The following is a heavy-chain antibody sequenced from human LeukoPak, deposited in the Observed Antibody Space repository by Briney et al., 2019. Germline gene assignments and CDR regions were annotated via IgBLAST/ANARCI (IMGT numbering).Heavy chain of an antibody. V-gene: IGHV4-34*01. CDR1: GGSFSGYY. Sequence: SETLSLTCAVYGGSFSGYYWSWIRQPPGKGLEWIGEINHSGSTNYNPSLKSRVTISADTSKNQFSLKLSSVTAADTAVYYCAGGLTKWDYWGQGTLVTVSS. CDR3: AGGLTKWDY. CDR2: INHSGST. J-gene: IGHJ4*02. D-gene: IGHD2-8*01.